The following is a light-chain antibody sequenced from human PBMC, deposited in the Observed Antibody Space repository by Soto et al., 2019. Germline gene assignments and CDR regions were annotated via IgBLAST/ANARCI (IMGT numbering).Light chain of an antibody. CDR3: QQYNSYSEA. CDR1: QTISSW. CDR2: KAS. J-gene: IGKJ1*01. V-gene: IGKV1-5*03. Sequence: DIQMTQSPSTLSGPVGDRVTITCRASQTISSWLAWYQQKPGKAPKLLIDKASTLKSGVPSRFSGSGSGTEFTLTISSLQPDDFATYYCQQYNSYSEAFGQGIKVELK.